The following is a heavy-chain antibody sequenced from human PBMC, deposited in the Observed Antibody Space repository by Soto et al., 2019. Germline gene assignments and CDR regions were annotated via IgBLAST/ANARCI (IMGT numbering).Heavy chain of an antibody. J-gene: IGHJ4*02. CDR3: ARANFDWSRGPQVDY. CDR2: IYYSGST. Sequence: SETLSLTCTVSGGSISSYYWSWIRQPPGKGLEWIGYIYYSGSTNYNPSLKSRVTISVDTSKNQFSLKLSSVTAADTAVYYCARANFDWSRGPQVDYWGQGTLVTVSS. V-gene: IGHV4-59*01. D-gene: IGHD3-9*01. CDR1: GGSISSYY.